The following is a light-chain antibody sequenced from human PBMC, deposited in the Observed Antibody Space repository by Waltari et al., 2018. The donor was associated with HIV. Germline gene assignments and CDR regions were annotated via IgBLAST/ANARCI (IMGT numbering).Light chain of an antibody. J-gene: IGLJ3*02. Sequence: SYELTHPPSVSVSPGQTARITCSGDALPKQYAYWYRQRPGQAPVLVVYKDTERPSWIPGGFSGSSSGTTVTLTSSGVQAEDEADYDCQSADSSGTYVVFGGGTKVTVL. V-gene: IGLV3-25*03. CDR1: ALPKQY. CDR3: QSADSSGTYVV. CDR2: KDT.